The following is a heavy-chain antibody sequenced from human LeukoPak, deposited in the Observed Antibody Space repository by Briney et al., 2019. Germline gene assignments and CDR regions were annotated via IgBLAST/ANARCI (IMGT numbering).Heavy chain of an antibody. D-gene: IGHD3-3*01. V-gene: IGHV3-7*01. CDR3: ARVGSYYDFWSGYPYYYYMDV. Sequence: PGGSLRLSCAASGFTFSSYWMSWVRQAPGKGLEWVANIKQNGSEKYYVDSVKGRFTISRDSAKNSLYLQMNSLRAEDTAVYYCARVGSYYDFWSGYPYYYYMDVWGKGTTVTVSS. CDR2: IKQNGSEK. CDR1: GFTFSSYW. J-gene: IGHJ6*03.